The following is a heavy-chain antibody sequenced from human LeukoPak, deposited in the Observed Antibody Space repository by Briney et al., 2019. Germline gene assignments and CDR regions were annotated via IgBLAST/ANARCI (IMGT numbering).Heavy chain of an antibody. D-gene: IGHD6-19*01. CDR3: AREGYSSGWLSLANYYYGMDV. V-gene: IGHV3-30*03. Sequence: GGSLRLSCAASGFTFSSYGMHWVRQAPGKGLEWVAVISYDGSNKYYADSVKGRFTISRDNSKNTLYLQMNSLRAEDTAVYYCAREGYSSGWLSLANYYYGMDVWGQGTTVTVSS. CDR2: ISYDGSNK. CDR1: GFTFSSYG. J-gene: IGHJ6*02.